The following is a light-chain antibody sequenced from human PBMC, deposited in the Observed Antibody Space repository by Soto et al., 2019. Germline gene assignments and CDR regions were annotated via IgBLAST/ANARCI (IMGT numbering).Light chain of an antibody. CDR3: TSYTSSATGV. CDR1: SSDVGGYKY. V-gene: IGLV2-14*01. Sequence: QSALTQPASVSGSPGQSITISCTGTSSDVGGYKYVSWYQQHPGKTPKLLIYEVSNRPSGVSSRFSGSKSGNTASLTISGLQAEDEADYYCTSYTSSATGVFGGGTKFTVL. CDR2: EVS. J-gene: IGLJ2*01.